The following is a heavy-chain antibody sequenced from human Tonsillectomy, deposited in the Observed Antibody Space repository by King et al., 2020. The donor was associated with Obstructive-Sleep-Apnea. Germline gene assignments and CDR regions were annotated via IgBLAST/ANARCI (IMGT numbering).Heavy chain of an antibody. V-gene: IGHV4-59*01. CDR3: ARGDDSSDYFFYFDY. D-gene: IGHD3-22*01. CDR2: VYFSGIT. Sequence: VQLQESGPGLVKPSETLSLTCTVSVGSISSYYWSWIRQPPGKGLGWIGYVYFSGITNYNPSLKSRVTISVDTSKNQFSLKLSSVTAADTAVYYCARGDDSSDYFFYFDYWGQGTLVTVSS. J-gene: IGHJ4*02. CDR1: VGSISSYY.